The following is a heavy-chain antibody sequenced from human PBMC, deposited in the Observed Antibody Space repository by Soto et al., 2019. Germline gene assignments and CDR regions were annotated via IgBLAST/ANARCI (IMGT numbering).Heavy chain of an antibody. CDR1: GDSISTDY. CDR2: IYYSGST. CDR3: ARGGSELFRIYYGMDV. Sequence: SETLSLTCTVSGDSISTDYWSWIRQSPGKGLEWIGYIYYSGSTYYNPSLKSRVTISVDTSKNQFSLKLSSVTAADTAVYYCARGGSELFRIYYGMDVWGQGTTVTVAS. V-gene: IGHV4-59*08. D-gene: IGHD3-10*01. J-gene: IGHJ6*02.